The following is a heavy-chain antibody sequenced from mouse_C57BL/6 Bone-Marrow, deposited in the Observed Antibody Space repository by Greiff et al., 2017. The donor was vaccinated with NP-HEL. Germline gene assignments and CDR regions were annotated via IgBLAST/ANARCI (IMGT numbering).Heavy chain of an antibody. CDR2: IDPSDSYT. Sequence: QVQLQQPGAELVMPGASVKLSCKASGYTFTSYWMHWVKQRPGQGLEWIGEIDPSDSYTNYNQKFKGKSKLTVDKSSSTAYMQLSSLTSEDSAVYYCARYDYGYYFDYWGQGTTLTVSS. CDR3: ARYDYGYYFDY. J-gene: IGHJ2*01. V-gene: IGHV1-69*01. CDR1: GYTFTSYW. D-gene: IGHD2-4*01.